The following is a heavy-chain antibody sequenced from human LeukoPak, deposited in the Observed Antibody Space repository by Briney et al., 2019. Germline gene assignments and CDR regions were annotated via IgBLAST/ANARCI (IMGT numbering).Heavy chain of an antibody. V-gene: IGHV3-48*03. Sequence: GGSLRLSCAASGFTFSSYEMNWVRQAPGKGLEWVSYISSSGSTIYYADSVKGRFTISRDNAKNSLYLQMNSLRAEDTAVYYCARVGYSYGYAGFDYRGQGTLVTVSS. CDR1: GFTFSSYE. J-gene: IGHJ4*02. CDR3: ARVGYSYGYAGFDY. D-gene: IGHD5-18*01. CDR2: ISSSGSTI.